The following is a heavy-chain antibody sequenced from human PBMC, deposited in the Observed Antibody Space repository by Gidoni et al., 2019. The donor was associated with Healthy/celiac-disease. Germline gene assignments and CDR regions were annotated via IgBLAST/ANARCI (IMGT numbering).Heavy chain of an antibody. D-gene: IGHD6-19*01. V-gene: IGHV4-34*01. CDR3: AIMGHSSGWYQVGY. CDR2: LNHSGST. J-gene: IGHJ4*02. Sequence: QVQLQQWGAGLLTPSETLSLTCAVYGGSFSGCYWSWIRQPPGKGLEWIGELNHSGSTNYNPSLKSRVTISVDTSKNQFSLKLSSVTAADTAVYYCAIMGHSSGWYQVGYWGQGTLVTVSS. CDR1: GGSFSGCY.